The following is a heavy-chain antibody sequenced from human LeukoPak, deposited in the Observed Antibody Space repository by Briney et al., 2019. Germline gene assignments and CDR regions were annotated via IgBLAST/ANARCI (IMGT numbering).Heavy chain of an antibody. V-gene: IGHV4-4*07. CDR2: IYTSGST. CDR1: GGSISSYY. J-gene: IGHJ6*02. D-gene: IGHD2-15*01. Sequence: SETLSLTCTVSGGSISSYYWSWIRQPAGKGLEWIGRIYTSGSTNYNPSLKSRVTMSVDTSKNQFSLKLSSVAAADTAVYYCARGIVVVVAATHYYYGMDVWGQGTTVTVSS. CDR3: ARGIVVVVAATHYYYGMDV.